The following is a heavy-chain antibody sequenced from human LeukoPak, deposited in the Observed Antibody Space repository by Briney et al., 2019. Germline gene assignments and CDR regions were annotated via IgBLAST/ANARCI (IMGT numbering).Heavy chain of an antibody. Sequence: PGGSLRLSCAASGFTFSSYAMSWVRQAPGKGLEWVSAICGSGGSTYYADSVKGRFTISRDNSKNTLYLQMNSLRAEETAVYYCAKVFMVRGVTKAWKTYYFYYWGQGTLVTVSS. D-gene: IGHD3-10*01. CDR2: ICGSGGST. CDR1: GFTFSSYA. CDR3: AKVFMVRGVTKAWKTYYFYY. V-gene: IGHV3-23*01. J-gene: IGHJ4*02.